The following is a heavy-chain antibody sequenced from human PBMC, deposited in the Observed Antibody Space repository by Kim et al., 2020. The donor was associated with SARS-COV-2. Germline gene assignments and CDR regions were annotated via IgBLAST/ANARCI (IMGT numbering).Heavy chain of an antibody. CDR3: ARSIRLLGTTSFDY. D-gene: IGHD3-3*01. Sequence: NPTLKSRVTISVDTSKNQFSLKLSSVTAADTAVYYCARSIRLLGTTSFDYWGQGTLVTVSS. V-gene: IGHV4-4*09. J-gene: IGHJ4*02.